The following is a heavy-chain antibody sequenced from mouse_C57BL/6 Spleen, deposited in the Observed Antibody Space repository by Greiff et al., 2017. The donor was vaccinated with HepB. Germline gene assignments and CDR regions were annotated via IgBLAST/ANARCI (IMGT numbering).Heavy chain of an antibody. V-gene: IGHV5-6*01. D-gene: IGHD1-1*01. Sequence: EVQRVESGGDLVKPGGSLKLSCAASGFTFSSYGMSWVRQTPDKRLEWVATISSGGSYTYYPDSVKGRFTISRDNAKNTLYLQMSSLKSEDTAMYYCARPYGSSGGYVDVWGTGTTVTVSS. CDR2: ISSGGSYT. CDR3: ARPYGSSGGYVDV. CDR1: GFTFSSYG. J-gene: IGHJ1*03.